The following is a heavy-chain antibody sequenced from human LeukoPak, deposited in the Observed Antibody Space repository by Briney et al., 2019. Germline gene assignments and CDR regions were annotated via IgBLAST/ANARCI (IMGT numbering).Heavy chain of an antibody. CDR3: AREPRYSSSWYYFDY. Sequence: SQTLSLTCTVSGGSISSGGYYWSWIRQPPGKGLEWIGLINYSGSTNYNPSLKSRVTISADTSKNQFSLKLSSVTAADTAVYYCAREPRYSSSWYYFDYWGQGTLITVSS. CDR1: GGSISSGGYY. D-gene: IGHD6-13*01. V-gene: IGHV4-61*08. J-gene: IGHJ4*02. CDR2: INYSGST.